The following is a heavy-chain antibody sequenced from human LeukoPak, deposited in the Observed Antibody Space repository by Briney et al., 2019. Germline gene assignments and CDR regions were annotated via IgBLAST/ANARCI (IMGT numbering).Heavy chain of an antibody. J-gene: IGHJ4*02. Sequence: SETLSLTCTVSGGSISGSSYYWGWIRQPPGKGLEWIGSIYYSGSTYYNPALKSLVTISVDTSKNQFSLKLSSVTAAETAVYYCLFTISEVTSLDYWGRGTLVTVSS. CDR2: IYYSGST. V-gene: IGHV4-39*01. CDR3: LFTISEVTSLDY. CDR1: GGSISGSSYY. D-gene: IGHD4-23*01.